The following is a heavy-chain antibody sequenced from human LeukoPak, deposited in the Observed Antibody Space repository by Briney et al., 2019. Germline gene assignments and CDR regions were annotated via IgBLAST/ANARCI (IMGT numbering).Heavy chain of an antibody. CDR1: GGTFSSYA. V-gene: IGHV1-69*05. CDR2: IIPIFGTA. Sequence: SVKVSCKASGGTFSSYAISWVRQAPGQGLECMGRIIPIFGTANYAQKFQGRVTITTDESTSTAYMELSSLRSEDTAVYYCARDTFFSCSSTSCSDYWGQGTLVTVSS. J-gene: IGHJ4*02. D-gene: IGHD2-2*01. CDR3: ARDTFFSCSSTSCSDY.